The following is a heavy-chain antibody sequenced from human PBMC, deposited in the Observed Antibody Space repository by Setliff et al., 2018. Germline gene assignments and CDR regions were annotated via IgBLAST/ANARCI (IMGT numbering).Heavy chain of an antibody. V-gene: IGHV3-21*01. J-gene: IGHJ3*02. Sequence: GGSLRLSCAASGFTFSSYSMNWVRQAPGKGLEWVSFISSSGSYIYYGDSVKGRFTISRDNAKNSLYLQMNSLRAEDTAVYYCARVASIMILVDIFFPNDAFDIWGQGTPVTVSS. CDR3: ARVASIMILVDIFFPNDAFDI. CDR2: ISSSGSYI. CDR1: GFTFSSYS. D-gene: IGHD3-22*01.